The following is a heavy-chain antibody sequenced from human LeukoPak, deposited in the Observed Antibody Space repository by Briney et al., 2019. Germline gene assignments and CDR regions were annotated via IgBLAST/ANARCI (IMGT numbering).Heavy chain of an antibody. D-gene: IGHD2-15*01. J-gene: IGHJ4*02. CDR3: ARGYCSGGSCYSRFDY. CDR2: INPSGGST. V-gene: IGHV1-46*01. Sequence: ASVKVSCKAFGYTFTSYYMHWVRQAPGQGLEWMGIINPSGGSTSYAQKFQGRVTMTRDTSTSTVYMELSSLRSEDTAVYYCARGYCSGGSCYSRFDYWGQGTLVTVSS. CDR1: GYTFTSYY.